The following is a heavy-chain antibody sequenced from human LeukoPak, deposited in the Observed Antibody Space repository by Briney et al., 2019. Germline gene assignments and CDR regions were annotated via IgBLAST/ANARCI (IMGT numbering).Heavy chain of an antibody. D-gene: IGHD3-22*01. J-gene: IGHJ6*02. CDR1: GFTFTTSA. V-gene: IGHV1-58*01. Sequence: SVKVSCKASGFTFTTSAVQWVRQARGQRLEWIGWIFVGSGNTNYAQKFQERVTITRDMSTSTVYMDLSSQRSEDTAVYYCAAASNYYDRSNYYSYAMDVWGQGTTVTVSS. CDR3: AAASNYYDRSNYYSYAMDV. CDR2: IFVGSGNT.